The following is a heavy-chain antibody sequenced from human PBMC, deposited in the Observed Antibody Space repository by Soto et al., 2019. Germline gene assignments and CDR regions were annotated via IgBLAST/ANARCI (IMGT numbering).Heavy chain of an antibody. CDR2: VYSGGST. Sequence: EVQLVESGGGLVHPGGSLRLSRAASGFTVSSNYVSWVRQAPGKGLEWVSVVYSGGSTYYADSVKGRFTSSRDNSKNTLYLQMNSLRAEDTAVYYCAGHSHKDYWGQGTLVTVSS. CDR1: GFTVSSNY. CDR3: AGHSHKDY. V-gene: IGHV3-66*04. J-gene: IGHJ4*02.